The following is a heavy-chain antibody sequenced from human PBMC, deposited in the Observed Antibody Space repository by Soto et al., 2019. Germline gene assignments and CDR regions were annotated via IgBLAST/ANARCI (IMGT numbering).Heavy chain of an antibody. D-gene: IGHD3-10*01. CDR2: INAGNGNT. CDR1: GYTFTSYA. CDR3: ARAPRLWFGVEGMDV. Sequence: QVQLVQSGAEVKKPGASVKVSCKASGYTFTSYAMHWVRQAPGQRLEWMGWINAGNGNTKYSQKFQGRVTITRDTSASTAYMELSSLRSEDTAVYYCARAPRLWFGVEGMDVWGQGTTVTVSS. J-gene: IGHJ6*02. V-gene: IGHV1-3*01.